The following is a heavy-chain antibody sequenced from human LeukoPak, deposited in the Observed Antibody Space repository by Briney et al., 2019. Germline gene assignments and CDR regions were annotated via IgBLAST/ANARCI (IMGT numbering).Heavy chain of an antibody. V-gene: IGHV3-23*01. D-gene: IGHD6-13*01. Sequence: PGGSLRLSCAASGFTFSSYAMSWVRQAPGKGLEWVSAISGSGGSTYYADSVKGRFTVSRDNSKNTLYLQMNSLRAEDTAVYYCAKRGTIAAAGYYFDYWGQGTLVTVSS. CDR3: AKRGTIAAAGYYFDY. J-gene: IGHJ4*02. CDR1: GFTFSSYA. CDR2: ISGSGGST.